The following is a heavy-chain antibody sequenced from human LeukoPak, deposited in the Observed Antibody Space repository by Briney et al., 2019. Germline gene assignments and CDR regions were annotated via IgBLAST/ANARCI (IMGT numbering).Heavy chain of an antibody. Sequence: SETLSLTCAVYGGSFSGYYWSWIRQPPGKGLEWIGSIYYSGSTYYNPSLKSRVTISVDTSKNQFSLKLSSVTAADTAVYYCARTLGYGDVDYWGQGTLVTVSS. CDR1: GGSFSGYY. CDR3: ARTLGYGDVDY. D-gene: IGHD4-17*01. J-gene: IGHJ4*02. CDR2: IYYSGST. V-gene: IGHV4-34*01.